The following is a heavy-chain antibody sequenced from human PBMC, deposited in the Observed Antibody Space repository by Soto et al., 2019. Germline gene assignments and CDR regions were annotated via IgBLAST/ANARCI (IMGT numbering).Heavy chain of an antibody. J-gene: IGHJ4*02. CDR3: ARDSLRLYGGKIDY. D-gene: IGHD4-17*01. Sequence: PGGSLRLSCAASGFTFSSYSMNWVRQAPGKGLEWVSSISSSSSYIYYADSVKGRFTISRDNAKNSLYLQMNSLRAEDTAVYYCARDSLRLYGGKIDYWGQGTLVTVSS. CDR1: GFTFSSYS. V-gene: IGHV3-21*01. CDR2: ISSSSSYI.